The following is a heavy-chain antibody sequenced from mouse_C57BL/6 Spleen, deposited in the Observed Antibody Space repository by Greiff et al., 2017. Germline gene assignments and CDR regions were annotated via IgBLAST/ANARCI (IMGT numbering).Heavy chain of an antibody. CDR1: GFSFNTYA. J-gene: IGHJ4*01. CDR2: IRSKSNNYAT. Sequence: EVKLVESGGGLVQPKGSLTLSCAASGFSFNTYAMNWVRQAPGKGLEWVARIRSKSNNYATYYADSVKDRFTISRDDSESMLYLQMNNLKTEDTAMYYCVRHYYYGISYAMDYWGQGTSVTVAS. V-gene: IGHV10-1*01. D-gene: IGHD1-1*01. CDR3: VRHYYYGISYAMDY.